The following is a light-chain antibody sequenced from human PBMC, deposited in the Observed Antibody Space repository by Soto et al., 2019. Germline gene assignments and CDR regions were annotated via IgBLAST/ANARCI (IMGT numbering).Light chain of an antibody. CDR3: QQYNSFIWT. Sequence: DIQMTQSPATLSGSLGDRVTITCRARQTISSWLDWYQQKGGQAPKLLISKASILDSGVPSRFRGSGSGTEFNLTISSLQPEDFETYYCQQYNSFIWTFGQGTKVDIK. CDR2: KAS. V-gene: IGKV1-5*03. CDR1: QTISSW. J-gene: IGKJ1*01.